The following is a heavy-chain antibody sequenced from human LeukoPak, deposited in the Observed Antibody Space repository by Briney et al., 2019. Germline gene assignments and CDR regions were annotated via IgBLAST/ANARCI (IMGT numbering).Heavy chain of an antibody. J-gene: IGHJ6*03. D-gene: IGHD6-6*01. Sequence: GGSLRLSCAGSGFTFSGSAMHWVRQASGKGLEWVGRIRSKADSYATAYAASVKGRFTISRDDSKNTAYLQMNSLKTEDTAVYYCTRHRRGYSSSSYYYYYMDVWGKGTTVTVSS. CDR1: GFTFSGSA. CDR3: TRHRRGYSSSSYYYYYMDV. CDR2: IRSKADSYAT. V-gene: IGHV3-73*01.